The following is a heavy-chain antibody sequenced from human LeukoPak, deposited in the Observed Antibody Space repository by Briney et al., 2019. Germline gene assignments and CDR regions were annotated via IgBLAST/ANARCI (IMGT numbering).Heavy chain of an antibody. CDR1: GGSISSHY. V-gene: IGHV4-59*11. D-gene: IGHD6-19*01. CDR2: IYYSGST. J-gene: IGHJ5*02. CDR3: ARGVEQWLVRMGQYNWFDT. Sequence: SETLSLTCTVSGGSISSHYWSWIRQPPRKGLEWIGYIYYSGSTNYNPSLKSRVTISVDTSKNQFSLKLSSVTAADTAVYYCARGVEQWLVRMGQYNWFDTWGQGTLVTVSS.